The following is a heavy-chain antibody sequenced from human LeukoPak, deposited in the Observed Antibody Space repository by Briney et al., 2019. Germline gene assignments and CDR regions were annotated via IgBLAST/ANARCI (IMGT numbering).Heavy chain of an antibody. D-gene: IGHD1-26*01. CDR3: ARDRVGATTILDY. Sequence: GGSLRLSCAAAGFTFSSYGMHWVRQAPGKGLEGVAVIWYDGSNKYYADSVKGRFTISRDNSKNTLYLQMNSLRAEDTAVYYCARDRVGATTILDYWGQGTLVTVSS. V-gene: IGHV3-33*01. J-gene: IGHJ4*02. CDR2: IWYDGSNK. CDR1: GFTFSSYG.